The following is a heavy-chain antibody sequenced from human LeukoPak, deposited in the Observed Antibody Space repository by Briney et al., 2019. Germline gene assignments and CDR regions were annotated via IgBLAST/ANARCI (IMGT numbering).Heavy chain of an antibody. CDR3: AAEKPYGDRHYFDY. V-gene: IGHV3-66*01. Sequence: GGSLRLSCAASGFTVSSNCMSWVRQAPGKGLEWVSVIYSGGSTYYADSVKGRFTISRDNSKNTLYLQMNSLRAEDTAVYYCAAEKPYGDRHYFDYWGQGTLVTVSS. J-gene: IGHJ4*02. CDR2: IYSGGST. CDR1: GFTVSSNC. D-gene: IGHD4-17*01.